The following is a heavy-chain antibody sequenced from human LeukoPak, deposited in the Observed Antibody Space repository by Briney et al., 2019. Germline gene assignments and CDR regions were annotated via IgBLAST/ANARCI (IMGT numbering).Heavy chain of an antibody. CDR1: GFMFRDYS. D-gene: IGHD2-2*01. CDR3: ARVQRLCNSTTCFVGNTDV. V-gene: IGHV3-48*02. CDR2: ISSRGSTI. J-gene: IGHJ6*03. Sequence: GGSLRFSCVGAGFMFRDYSMNWGRHAPGKGLEWVSYISSRGSTIYYADSVKGRLTISRDNAKNSMFLQMNGLRDEDTAMYYCARVQRLCNSTTCFVGNTDVSGKGTTVIVSS.